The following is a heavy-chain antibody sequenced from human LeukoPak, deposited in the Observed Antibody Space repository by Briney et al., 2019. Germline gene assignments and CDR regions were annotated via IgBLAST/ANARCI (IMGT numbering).Heavy chain of an antibody. D-gene: IGHD3-3*01. Sequence: GGSLRLSCAASVFTFSIYSMNWVRGPPGKGLEWVSYISGSSNNMDYADSVKGRFTISRDNAKNSLCLQMNSLTAEDTAVYYCARDNDYAFDIWGQVTMVTVSS. V-gene: IGHV3-48*01. CDR3: ARDNDYAFDI. CDR2: ISGSSNNM. J-gene: IGHJ3*02. CDR1: VFTFSIYS.